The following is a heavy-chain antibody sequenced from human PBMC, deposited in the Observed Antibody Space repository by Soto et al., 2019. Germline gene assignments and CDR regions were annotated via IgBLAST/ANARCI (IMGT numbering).Heavy chain of an antibody. J-gene: IGHJ4*02. CDR2: ISSSSSTI. CDR1: GFTFSSYS. D-gene: IGHD6-19*01. CDR3: ASLAVDSSGWLPFDY. Sequence: TGGSLRLSCAASGFTFSSYSMNWVRQAPGKGLEWVSYISSSSSTIYYADSVKGRFTISRDNAKNSLYLQMNSLRAEDTAVYYCASLAVDSSGWLPFDYWGQGTLVTVSS. V-gene: IGHV3-48*01.